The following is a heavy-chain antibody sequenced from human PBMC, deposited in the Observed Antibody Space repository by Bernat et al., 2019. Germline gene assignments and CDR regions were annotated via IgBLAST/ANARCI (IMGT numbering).Heavy chain of an antibody. Sequence: TFSDFWMSWVRQAPGKGLEWVANIKRDGREKNYVDSVKGRFTISRDNAKKSLYLQMNSLRPEDTAVYYCTRDLTRQSRPNGFDP. CDR2: IKRDGREK. V-gene: IGHV3-7*03. CDR3: TRDLTRQSRPNGFDP. D-gene: IGHD1-1*01. J-gene: IGHJ5*02. CDR1: TFSDFW.